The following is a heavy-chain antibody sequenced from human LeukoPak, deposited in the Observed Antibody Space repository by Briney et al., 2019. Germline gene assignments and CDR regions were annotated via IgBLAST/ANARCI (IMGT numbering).Heavy chain of an antibody. CDR1: GFTVSNNY. CDR2: IYSGGST. CDR3: ARRLPTAWGADY. J-gene: IGHJ4*02. D-gene: IGHD7-27*01. V-gene: IGHV3-53*01. Sequence: PGGSLRLSCAASGFTVSNNYMTWVRQAPGKGPEWVSVIYSGGSTYYADSVKGRFTISRDNSKNTLYLQMNSLRAEDTAVYYCARRLPTAWGADYCGQGTLVTVSS.